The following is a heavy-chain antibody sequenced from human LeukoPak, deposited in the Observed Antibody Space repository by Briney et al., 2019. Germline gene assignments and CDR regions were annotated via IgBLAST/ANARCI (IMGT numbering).Heavy chain of an antibody. J-gene: IGHJ4*02. V-gene: IGHV1-69*05. D-gene: IGHD3-22*01. CDR1: GGTFSSYA. CDR2: IIPIFGTA. Sequence: SVKVSCKASGGTFSSYAISWVRQAPGQGLEWMGGIIPIFGTANYAQKFQGRVTITTDESTSTAYMELSSLRSADTAVYYCARGFYDARGYSAPFDSWGQGTLVTVIS. CDR3: ARGFYDARGYSAPFDS.